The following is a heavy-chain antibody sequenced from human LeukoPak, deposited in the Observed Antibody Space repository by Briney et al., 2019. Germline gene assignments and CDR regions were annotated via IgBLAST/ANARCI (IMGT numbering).Heavy chain of an antibody. CDR2: IYYSGST. D-gene: IGHD4-23*01. Sequence: SETLSLTCTVSGGSISSYYWSWIRQPPGKGLEWIGYIYYSGSTNYNPSLTSRVTISVDTSKNQFSLKLSSVTAADTAVYYCARHAVVTGGFGFDYWGQGTLVTVSS. J-gene: IGHJ4*02. CDR1: GGSISSYY. V-gene: IGHV4-59*08. CDR3: ARHAVVTGGFGFDY.